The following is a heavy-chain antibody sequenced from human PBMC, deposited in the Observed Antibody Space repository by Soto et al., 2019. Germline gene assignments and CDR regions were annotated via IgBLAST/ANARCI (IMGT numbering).Heavy chain of an antibody. V-gene: IGHV1-24*01. Sequence: ASVKVSCKVSGYTLTELSMHWVRQAPGKGLEWMGGFDPEDGETIYAQKFQGRVTMTTDTSTSTAYMELRSLRSDDTAVYYCARGTTVETGNYWGQGTLVTVSS. CDR3: ARGTTVETGNY. D-gene: IGHD4-17*01. CDR1: GYTLTELS. CDR2: FDPEDGET. J-gene: IGHJ4*02.